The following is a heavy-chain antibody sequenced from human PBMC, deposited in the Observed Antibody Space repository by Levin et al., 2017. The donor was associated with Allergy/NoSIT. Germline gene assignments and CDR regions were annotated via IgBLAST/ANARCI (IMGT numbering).Heavy chain of an antibody. CDR3: ARDGLRSDNFRTGYYFGEPNPENYYSGMDV. V-gene: IGHV3-48*01. CDR1: GFTFSSHT. D-gene: IGHD3/OR15-3a*01. Sequence: GGSLRLSCAASGFTFSSHTMNWVRQAPGKGLEWVSHITTSSGATYYADSVEGRFTISRDNSKNSLYLQMNSLRADDTAVYYCARDGLRSDNFRTGYYFGEPNPENYYSGMDVWGQGTTVTVSS. J-gene: IGHJ6*02. CDR2: ITTSSGAT.